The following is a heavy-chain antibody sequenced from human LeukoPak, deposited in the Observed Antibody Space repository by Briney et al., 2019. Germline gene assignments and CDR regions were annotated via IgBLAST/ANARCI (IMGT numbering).Heavy chain of an antibody. CDR1: GYTFTSYG. D-gene: IGHD5-24*01. CDR2: ISAYNGNT. V-gene: IGHV1-18*01. J-gene: IGHJ4*02. Sequence: ASVKVSCKASGYTFTSYGISWVRQAPGQGLEWMGWISAYNGNTNYAQKLQGRVTMTTDTSTSTAYMEVRSLRSDDTGVYYCARDRGVGWLGTLDYWGQGTLVTVSS. CDR3: ARDRGVGWLGTLDY.